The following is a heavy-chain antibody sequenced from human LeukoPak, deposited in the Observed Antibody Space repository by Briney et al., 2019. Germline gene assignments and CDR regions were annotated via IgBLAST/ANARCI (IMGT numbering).Heavy chain of an antibody. CDR1: GFTFSFYT. J-gene: IGHJ4*02. V-gene: IGHV3-30*04. CDR2: TSYDGGNK. D-gene: IGHD3-10*01. Sequence: GRSLRLSCEVSGFTFSFYTMVWLRPPPGKGLGWVAATSYDGGNKYYVDSVQGRFTISRDNSKNTLYLQMNSLRPEDTAVYYRARDWGVDFWGQGTLVTVSS. CDR3: ARDWGVDF.